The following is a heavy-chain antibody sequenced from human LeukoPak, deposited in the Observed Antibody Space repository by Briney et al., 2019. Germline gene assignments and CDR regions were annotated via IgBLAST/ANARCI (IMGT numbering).Heavy chain of an antibody. CDR1: GFTFNDYQ. J-gene: IGHJ5*02. Sequence: NPGGSLRLSCEGSGFTFNDYQMMWIRQAPGKGLEWISFISDSGNSIYYAKSVKGRFTVSRDDARNSVYLQMNSLRFEDTAVYYCARDMFFGVVTNRLDPWGQGTLVTVSS. CDR2: ISDSGNSI. D-gene: IGHD3-3*01. V-gene: IGHV3-11*04. CDR3: ARDMFFGVVTNRLDP.